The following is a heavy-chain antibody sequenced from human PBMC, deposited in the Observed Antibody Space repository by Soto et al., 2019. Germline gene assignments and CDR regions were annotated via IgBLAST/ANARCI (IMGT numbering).Heavy chain of an antibody. CDR1: GYTFTSYD. J-gene: IGHJ5*02. CDR2: MNANNGNT. D-gene: IGHD3-9*01. CDR3: ARGPLYYDILTGYYGPPFDP. Sequence: ASVKVSCKASGYTFTSYDINWVRQATGQGLEWMGWMNANNGNTKYSQKFQGRVTITRDTSASTAYMELSSLRSEDTAVYYCARGPLYYDILTGYYGPPFDPWGQGTLVTVSS. V-gene: IGHV1-8*01.